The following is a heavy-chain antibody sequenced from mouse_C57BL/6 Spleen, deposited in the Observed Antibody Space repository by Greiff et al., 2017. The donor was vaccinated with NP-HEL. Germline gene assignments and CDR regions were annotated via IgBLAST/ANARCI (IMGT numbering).Heavy chain of an antibody. Sequence: DVMLVESGGGLVQPKGSLKLSCAASGFSFNTYAMNWVRQAPGKGLEWVARIRSKSNNYATYYADSVKDRFTISRDDSESMLYLQMNNLKTEDTAMYYCVSQLGLAYWGQGTLVTVSA. CDR1: GFSFNTYA. CDR2: IRSKSNNYAT. J-gene: IGHJ3*01. V-gene: IGHV10-1*01. D-gene: IGHD4-1*01. CDR3: VSQLGLAY.